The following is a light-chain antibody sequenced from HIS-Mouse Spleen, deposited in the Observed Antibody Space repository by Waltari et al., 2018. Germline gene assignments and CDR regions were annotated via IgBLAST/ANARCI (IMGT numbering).Light chain of an antibody. CDR2: EVS. CDR1: SSDVGGYNY. V-gene: IGLV2-14*01. Sequence: QSALTQPASVSGSPGQSITISCTGTSSDVGGYNYVPWYQQHPGKAPNLMIYEVSNRPSGVSNRFSGSKSGNTASLTISGLQAEDEADYYCSSYTSSSTLEVFGTGTKVTVL. CDR3: SSYTSSSTLEV. J-gene: IGLJ1*01.